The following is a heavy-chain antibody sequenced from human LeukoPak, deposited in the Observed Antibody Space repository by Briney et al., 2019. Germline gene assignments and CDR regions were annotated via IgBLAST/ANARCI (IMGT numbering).Heavy chain of an antibody. Sequence: GETLRLSCAASGFTFSSNGMSWVRQAPGKGLEWVSAINGNGYNTYYADSVKGRFTITRDNSRNTLYLQMNSLRAEDTAVYYCAKATSIVATPLIDYWGQGILVTVSS. V-gene: IGHV3-23*01. CDR2: INGNGYNT. D-gene: IGHD5-12*01. J-gene: IGHJ4*02. CDR1: GFTFSSNG. CDR3: AKATSIVATPLIDY.